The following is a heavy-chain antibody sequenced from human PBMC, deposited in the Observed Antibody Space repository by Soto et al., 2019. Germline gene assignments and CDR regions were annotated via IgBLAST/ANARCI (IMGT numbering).Heavy chain of an antibody. CDR2: ISYTGST. J-gene: IGHJ4*01. CDR3: ARHPGYTVPTVSATPYFDD. CDR1: GDSIGTINYY. Sequence: QLQLQESGPGLVKPSETLSVTCSVSGDSIGTINYYWGWLRQPPGKGPEWIGSISYTGSTHYNPSLRGRPTASVDTSKNQFSLRLTSVTAADTAVYYCARHPGYTVPTVSATPYFDDWGHGVLVTVSS. D-gene: IGHD3-16*02. V-gene: IGHV4-39*01.